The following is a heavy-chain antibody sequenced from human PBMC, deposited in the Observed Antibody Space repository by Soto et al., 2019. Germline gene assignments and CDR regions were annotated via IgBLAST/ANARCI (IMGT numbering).Heavy chain of an antibody. CDR3: ARTGGGTIFGVVIDYYYGMDV. CDR1: GGSFSGYY. D-gene: IGHD3-3*01. J-gene: IGHJ6*02. CDR2: INHSGST. Sequence: SETLSLTCAVYGGSFSGYYWSWIRQPPGKGLGWIGEINHSGSTNYNPSLKSRVTISVDTSKNQFSLKLSSVTAADTAVYYCARTGGGTIFGVVIDYYYGMDVWGQGTTVTVSS. V-gene: IGHV4-34*01.